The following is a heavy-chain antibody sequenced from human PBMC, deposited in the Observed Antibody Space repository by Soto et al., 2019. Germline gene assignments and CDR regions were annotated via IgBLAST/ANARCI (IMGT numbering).Heavy chain of an antibody. CDR2: ISGSGGST. CDR1: GFTFISYA. V-gene: IGHV3-23*01. D-gene: IGHD5-12*01. Sequence: GGSLRLSCAASGFTFISYAMSWVRQAPGKGLEWVSAISGSGGSTYYADSVKGRFTISRDNSKNTLYLQMNSLRAEDTAVYYCATHATRGYSGYDGVYWGQGTLVTVSS. CDR3: ATHATRGYSGYDGVY. J-gene: IGHJ4*02.